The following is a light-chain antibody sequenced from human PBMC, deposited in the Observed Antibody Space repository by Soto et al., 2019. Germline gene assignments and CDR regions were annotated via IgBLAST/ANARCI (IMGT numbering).Light chain of an antibody. CDR1: QSLLHSNGYNY. V-gene: IGKV2-28*01. CDR3: MQALQTRCT. CDR2: LGS. J-gene: IGKJ3*01. Sequence: DIVMTQSPLSLPVTPGEPASISCRSSQSLLHSNGYNYLDWYLQKPGQSPQLLIYLGSNRASGVPDMFSGSGSGTDFTLKISRVEAEDVGVYYCMQALQTRCTFGPGTKVDIK.